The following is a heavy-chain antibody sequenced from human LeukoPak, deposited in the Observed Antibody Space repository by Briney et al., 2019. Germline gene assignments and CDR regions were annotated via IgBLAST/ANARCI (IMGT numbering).Heavy chain of an antibody. CDR2: ISTYNGNT. D-gene: IGHD3-22*01. CDR3: ASYDSSGYAFDI. CDR1: GYTFTSYG. Sequence: ASVKVSCKASGYTFTSYGISWVRQAPGQGLEWMGWISTYNGNTNYAQKFQGRVTMTRDTSISTAYMELSRLRSDDTAVYYCASYDSSGYAFDIWGQGTMVTVSS. V-gene: IGHV1-18*01. J-gene: IGHJ3*02.